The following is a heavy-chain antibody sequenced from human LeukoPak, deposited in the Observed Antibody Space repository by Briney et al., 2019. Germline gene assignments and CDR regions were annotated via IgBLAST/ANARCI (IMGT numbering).Heavy chain of an antibody. D-gene: IGHD6-13*01. CDR1: GFTVSTTY. V-gene: IGHV3-66*01. CDR2: IYTGGST. CDR3: ARVSEIAAAGGAFDI. Sequence: GGSLRLSCAASGFTVSTTYMSWVRQAPGKGLEWVSIIYTGGSTYYAHSVKGRFTISRDNSKNTVYLQMNSLRAEDTAVYYCARVSEIAAAGGAFDIWGQGTMVTVSS. J-gene: IGHJ3*02.